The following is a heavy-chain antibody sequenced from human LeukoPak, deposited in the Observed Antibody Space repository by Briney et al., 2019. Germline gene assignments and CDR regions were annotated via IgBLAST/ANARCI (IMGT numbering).Heavy chain of an antibody. CDR2: VSGSGTGT. Sequence: GGSLRLSCAASGFTFSSYAMTWVRQAPGKGLEWVSSVSGSGTGTYYADPVKGRFTISRDNSKNTVYLQMNSLRAEDTAVYYCAKGGFNVCFDYWGQGTLVTVSS. V-gene: IGHV3-23*01. CDR1: GFTFSSYA. J-gene: IGHJ4*02. D-gene: IGHD3-16*01. CDR3: AKGGFNVCFDY.